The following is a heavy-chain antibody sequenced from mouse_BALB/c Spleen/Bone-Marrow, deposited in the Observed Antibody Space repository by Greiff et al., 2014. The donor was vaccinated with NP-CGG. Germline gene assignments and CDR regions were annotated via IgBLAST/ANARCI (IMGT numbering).Heavy chain of an antibody. Sequence: VQLKESGGGLVKPGGSLKLSCAASGFTFSDYYMYWVRQTPEKRLEWVATISDGGSYTYYPDSVKGRFTISRDNAKNNLYLQMSSLKSEGTAMYYCAREGDGAYWGQGTLVTVSA. V-gene: IGHV5-4*02. D-gene: IGHD3-3*01. CDR3: AREGDGAY. CDR1: GFTFSDYY. J-gene: IGHJ3*01. CDR2: ISDGGSYT.